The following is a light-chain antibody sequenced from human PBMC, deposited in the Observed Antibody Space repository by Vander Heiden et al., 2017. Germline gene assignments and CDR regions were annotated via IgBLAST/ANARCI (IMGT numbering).Light chain of an antibody. CDR1: QDISNY. CDR2: DAS. CDR3: QQYDSLLFT. J-gene: IGKJ3*01. V-gene: IGKV1-33*01. Sequence: DIQMTQSPSSLSASVGDRVTITCQASQDISNYLNWYQQRPGKAPKLLIYDASNLETGVPSRFSGSGSGTDFTFTISSLQPEDVATYYCQQYDSLLFTFGSGTKVDIK.